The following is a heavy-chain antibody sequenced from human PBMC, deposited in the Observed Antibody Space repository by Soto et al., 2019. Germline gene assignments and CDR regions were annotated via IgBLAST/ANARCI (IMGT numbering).Heavy chain of an antibody. V-gene: IGHV1-46*03. Sequence: ASVKVSCKASGYTFTSYYRHWVRQAPGQGLEWMGIINPSGGSTSYAQKFQGRVTMTRDTSTSTVYMELSSLRSEDTAVYYCARDSTIFGLFHYWGQGTLVTVSS. J-gene: IGHJ4*02. CDR1: GYTFTSYY. CDR3: ARDSTIFGLFHY. CDR2: INPSGGST. D-gene: IGHD3-3*01.